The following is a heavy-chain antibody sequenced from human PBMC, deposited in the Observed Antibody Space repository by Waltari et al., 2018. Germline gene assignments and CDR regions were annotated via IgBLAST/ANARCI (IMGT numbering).Heavy chain of an antibody. Sequence: QVQLQESGPGLVKPSETLSLTCTVSGGSISSYYWRWILQPPGKGLEWIGYIYYSGSTNYNPSLKSRVTISVDKSKSHVSLKLSSVNAADTAVYYCAREGKDSRGWDLYYGMDVWGQGTTVTVSS. D-gene: IGHD6-19*01. CDR2: IYYSGST. CDR1: GGSISSYY. J-gene: IGHJ6*02. V-gene: IGHV4-59*01. CDR3: AREGKDSRGWDLYYGMDV.